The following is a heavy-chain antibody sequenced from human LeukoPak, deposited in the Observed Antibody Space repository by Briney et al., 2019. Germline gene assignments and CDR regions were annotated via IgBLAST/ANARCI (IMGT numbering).Heavy chain of an antibody. D-gene: IGHD3-3*01. CDR1: GYSISSGYY. CDR2: IYHSGST. Sequence: SETLSLTCAVSGYSISSGYYWGWIRQPPGKGLEWSGSIYHSGSTYYNPSLKSRVTISVDTSKNQFSLKLSSVNAADTAVYYCSRSRTNFGVVINWFDPWGQGTLATVSS. CDR3: SRSRTNFGVVINWFDP. J-gene: IGHJ5*02. V-gene: IGHV4-38-2*01.